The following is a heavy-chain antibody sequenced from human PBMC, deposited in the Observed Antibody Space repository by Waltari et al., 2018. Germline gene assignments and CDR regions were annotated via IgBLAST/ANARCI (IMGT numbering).Heavy chain of an antibody. CDR3: ARGSSSSFDS. J-gene: IGHJ4*02. CDR2: TIYRTKWSN. CDR1: GDSVSVNSAAA. Sequence: QVQLQQSGPGLVKPSQTLSLTCAVSGDSVSVNSAAAWNWIRQSPSRGLEWLGRTIYRTKWSNEYAVAERIRITINPDTSKNQVSLHLNTVTPEDTAVYYCARGSSSSFDSWGQGILVTVSS. D-gene: IGHD6-13*01. V-gene: IGHV6-1*01.